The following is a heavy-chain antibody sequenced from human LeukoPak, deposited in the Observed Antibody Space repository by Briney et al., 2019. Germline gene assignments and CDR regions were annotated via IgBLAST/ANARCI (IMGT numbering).Heavy chain of an antibody. V-gene: IGHV5-51*01. CDR1: GYTFTSYW. CDR3: ARSFRGPTGSFDY. Sequence: GESLKVSCKGSGYTFTSYWIGWVRQMPGKGLEWMGIIYPGDSDITYSPSFQGQVTLSADKSISTAYLHWSSLKASATAMYYCARSFRGPTGSFDYWGQGTLVTVSS. CDR2: IYPGDSDI. D-gene: IGHD4-17*01. J-gene: IGHJ4*02.